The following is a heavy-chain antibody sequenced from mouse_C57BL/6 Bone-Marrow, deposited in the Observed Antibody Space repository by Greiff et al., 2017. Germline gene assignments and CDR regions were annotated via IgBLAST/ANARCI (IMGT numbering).Heavy chain of an antibody. CDR1: GYTFPSYW. D-gene: IGHD1-1*01. CDR3: AVYYYGSSYGDY. J-gene: IGHJ2*01. V-gene: IGHV1-50*01. Sequence: VRLQQPGAELVKPGASVKLSCKASGYTFPSYWMQWVKQRPGQGLEWIGEIDPSDSYTNYNQKFKGKATLTVDTSSSTAYMQLSSLTSEDAAVYYCAVYYYGSSYGDYWGQGTTLTVSS. CDR2: IDPSDSYT.